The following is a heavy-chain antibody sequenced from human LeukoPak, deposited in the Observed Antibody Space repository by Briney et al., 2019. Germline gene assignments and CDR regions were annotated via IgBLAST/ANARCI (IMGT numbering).Heavy chain of an antibody. CDR3: ARDLPKTGYYDILTGYLDY. CDR1: GYTFTNYE. D-gene: IGHD3-9*01. J-gene: IGHJ4*02. V-gene: IGHV1-2*02. CDR2: INPNSGGT. Sequence: GASVKVSCKSSGYTFTNYEINWVRQATGQGLEWMGWINPNSGGTNYAQKFQGRVTMTRDTSISTAYMELSRLRSDDTAVYYCARDLPKTGYYDILTGYLDYWGQGTLVTVSS.